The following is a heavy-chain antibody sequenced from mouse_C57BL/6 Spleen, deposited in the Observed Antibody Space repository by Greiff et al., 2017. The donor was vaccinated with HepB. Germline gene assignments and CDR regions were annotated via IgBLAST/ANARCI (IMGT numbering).Heavy chain of an antibody. CDR2: IYPGDGDT. CDR3: ARASGSSRHFDY. J-gene: IGHJ2*01. CDR1: GYAFSSYW. Sequence: QVQLQQSGVELVKPGASVKISCKASGYAFSSYWMNWVKQRPGKGLEWIGQIYPGDGDTNYNGKFKGKATLTADKSSSTAYMQLSSLTSEDSAVYLCARASGSSRHFDYWGQGTTLTVSS. D-gene: IGHD1-1*01. V-gene: IGHV1-80*01.